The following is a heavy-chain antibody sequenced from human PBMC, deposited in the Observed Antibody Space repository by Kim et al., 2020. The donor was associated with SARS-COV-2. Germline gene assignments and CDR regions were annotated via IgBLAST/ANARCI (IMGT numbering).Heavy chain of an antibody. D-gene: IGHD1-26*01. J-gene: IGHJ4*02. CDR3: ARDRDSGSYWVLDY. V-gene: IGHV1-18*01. Sequence: AQKLQGRVTMTTDTSTSTAYMELRSLRSDDTAVYYCARDRDSGSYWVLDYWGQGTLVTVSS.